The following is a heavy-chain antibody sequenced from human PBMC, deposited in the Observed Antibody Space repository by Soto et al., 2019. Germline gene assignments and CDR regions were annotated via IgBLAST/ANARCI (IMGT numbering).Heavy chain of an antibody. V-gene: IGHV3-74*01. CDR2: INSDGSST. CDR1: GFTFSSYW. D-gene: IGHD3-22*01. J-gene: IGHJ6*02. Sequence: GGSLRLSCAASGFTFSSYWMHWVRQAPGKGLVWVSRINSDGSSTSYADSVKGRFTISRDNAKNTLYLQMNSLRAEDTAVYYCARDGNYYDSSGYYYDYYGMDVWGQGTTVTVSS. CDR3: ARDGNYYDSSGYYYDYYGMDV.